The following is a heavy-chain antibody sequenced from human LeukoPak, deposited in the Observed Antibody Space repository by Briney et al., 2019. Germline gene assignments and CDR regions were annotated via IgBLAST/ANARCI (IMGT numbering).Heavy chain of an antibody. J-gene: IGHJ4*02. Sequence: GGSLRLSCAASGFTFSSYGMHWVRQAPGKGLEWVAFIRYDGSNKYYADSVKGRFTISRDNAKNSLYLQMNSLRAEDTAVYYCARDTPPTSLFDYWGQGTLVTVSS. CDR2: IRYDGSNK. V-gene: IGHV3-30*02. CDR3: ARDTPPTSLFDY. CDR1: GFTFSSYG.